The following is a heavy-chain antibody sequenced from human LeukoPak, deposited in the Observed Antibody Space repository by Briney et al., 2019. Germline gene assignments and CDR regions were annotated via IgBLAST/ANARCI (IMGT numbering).Heavy chain of an antibody. CDR3: ARDLGTMVRGVGDYYGMDV. V-gene: IGHV3-21*01. D-gene: IGHD3-10*01. J-gene: IGHJ6*02. CDR2: ISSSSSYI. Sequence: GGSLRLSCAASGFTFSSYSMNWVRQAPGKGLEWDSSISSSSSYIYYADSVKGRFTISRDNAKNSLYLQMNSLRAEDTAVYYCARDLGTMVRGVGDYYGMDVWGQGTTVTVSS. CDR1: GFTFSSYS.